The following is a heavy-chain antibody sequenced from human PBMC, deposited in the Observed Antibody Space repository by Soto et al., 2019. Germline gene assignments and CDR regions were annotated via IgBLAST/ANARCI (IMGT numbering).Heavy chain of an antibody. CDR1: GFTFSDYY. D-gene: IGHD5-18*01. CDR2: ISSSGSTI. V-gene: IGHV3-11*01. J-gene: IGHJ6*02. Sequence: QVQLVESGGGLVKPGGSLRLSCAASGFTFSDYYMSWIRQAPGKGLEWVSYISSSGSTIYYADSVKGRFTISRDNTKNSLYLQMNSLRAEDTAVYYCARDTSPAMVTYYYYGMDVWGQGTTVTVSS. CDR3: ARDTSPAMVTYYYYGMDV.